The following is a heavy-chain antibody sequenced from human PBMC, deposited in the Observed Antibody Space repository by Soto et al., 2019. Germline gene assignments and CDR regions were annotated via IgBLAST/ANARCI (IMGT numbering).Heavy chain of an antibody. V-gene: IGHV1-46*01. CDR3: AKEGAIPGEVDA. CDR1: GFIFTDWF. J-gene: IGHJ1*01. Sequence: HLAQSGPEVKRPGASVKISCKASGFIFTDWFMHWVRQAPGQGPEWMGIINTSGGNSIYSQKFQDRVTMTRDTSTSTLYVELSSLTSADTAVYYRAKEGAIPGEVDAWGQGTLVTVSS. D-gene: IGHD2-21*01. CDR2: INTSGGNS.